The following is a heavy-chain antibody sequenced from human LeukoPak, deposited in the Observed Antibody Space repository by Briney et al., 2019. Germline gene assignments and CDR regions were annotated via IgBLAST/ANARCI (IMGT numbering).Heavy chain of an antibody. CDR1: GFTFSSHV. CDR3: AKYRNSWYGFFDY. J-gene: IGHJ4*02. Sequence: PGGSLRLSCVASGFTFSSHVVSWVRQAPGKGLEWVSVISGSDDSTYYADSVKGRFTISRDSSKNTLYLQMNSLRAEDTAVYYCAKYRNSWYGFFDYWCQGSLVTVSS. CDR2: ISGSDDST. V-gene: IGHV3-23*01. D-gene: IGHD6-13*01.